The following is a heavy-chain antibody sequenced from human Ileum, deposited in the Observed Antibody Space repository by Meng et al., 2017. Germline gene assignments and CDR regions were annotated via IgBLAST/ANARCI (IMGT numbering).Heavy chain of an antibody. CDR3: AKDWGGVGALDY. CDR2: TNGDGTYT. CDR1: GFTFTGNW. Sequence: EVPLVESGGGFVQPGGYRRLSCAVSGFTFTGNWMNWVRQIPGKGPVWVARTNGDGTYTEYADSVRGRFTISRDNANNTMYLQMISLRVEDTAVYFCAKDWGGVGALDYWGQGSLVTVSS. J-gene: IGHJ4*02. D-gene: IGHD1-26*01. V-gene: IGHV3-74*03.